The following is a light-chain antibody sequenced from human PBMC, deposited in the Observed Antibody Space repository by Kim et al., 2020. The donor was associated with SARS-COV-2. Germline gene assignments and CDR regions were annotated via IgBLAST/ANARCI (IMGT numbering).Light chain of an antibody. CDR1: QSLTD. CDR3: QQYGDSFRT. CDR2: GAS. J-gene: IGKJ1*01. V-gene: IGKV3-20*01. Sequence: SLPPGERATLSCRASQSLTDLAWYQQKPGQAPRILIFGASNRATGIPDRFSGSGSGTDFTLTISRLEPEDVAVYYCQQYGDSFRTFGQGTKVDIK.